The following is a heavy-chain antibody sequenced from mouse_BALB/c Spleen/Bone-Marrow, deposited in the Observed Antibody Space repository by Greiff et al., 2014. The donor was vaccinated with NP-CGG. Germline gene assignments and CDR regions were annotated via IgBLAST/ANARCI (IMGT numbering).Heavy chain of an antibody. V-gene: IGHV3-1*02. J-gene: IGHJ4*01. CDR2: IHYSGTT. CDR3: ARRNDGYLYYAMDY. D-gene: IGHD2-3*01. CDR1: GYSITSGYS. Sequence: EVKLQESGPDLVKPSQSLSLTCTVTGYSITSGYSWHWIRQFPGNKLEWMGYIHYSGTTNYNPSLKSRISITRDTSKNQFFLQLNSVTSDDTATYYCARRNDGYLYYAMDYWGQGTSVTVSS.